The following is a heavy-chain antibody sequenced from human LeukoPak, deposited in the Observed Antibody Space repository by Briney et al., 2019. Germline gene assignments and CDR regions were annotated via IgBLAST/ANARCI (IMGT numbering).Heavy chain of an antibody. CDR2: INHSGST. D-gene: IGHD1-14*01. Sequence: SETLSLTCAVYGGSFSGYYWSWIRQPPGKGLEWIGEINHSGSTNYNPSLKSRVTISVDTSKNQFSLKLSSVTAADTAGYYCARGLNLDVWGQGTTVTVSS. J-gene: IGHJ6*02. CDR3: ARGLNLDV. V-gene: IGHV4-34*01. CDR1: GGSFSGYY.